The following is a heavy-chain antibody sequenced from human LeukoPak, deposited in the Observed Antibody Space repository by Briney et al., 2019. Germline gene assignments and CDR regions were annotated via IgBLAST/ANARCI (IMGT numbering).Heavy chain of an antibody. V-gene: IGHV3-23*01. CDR1: GFTFSSYG. J-gene: IGHJ4*02. CDR2: IRGSGGGT. CDR3: AKAGIGVVGYFDY. D-gene: IGHD6-19*01. Sequence: GRSLRLSCAASGFTFSSYGMHWVRQAPGKGLEWVSAIRGSGGGTYHADSVKGRFTISRDNSKNTLYLQMNSLRDEDTALYYCAKAGIGVVGYFDYWGQGTLVTVSS.